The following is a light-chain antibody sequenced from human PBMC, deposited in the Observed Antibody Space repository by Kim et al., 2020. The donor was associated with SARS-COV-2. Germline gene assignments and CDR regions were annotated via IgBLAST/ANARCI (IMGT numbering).Light chain of an antibody. Sequence: PPWERPPLPCRASQSISSYLAWYQQTPGQAPRLLIYGASTRATGIPATFSGSGSGTEFTLTISSLQSEDFAVYYCQQYNNWPLTFGQGTKVDIK. CDR1: QSISSY. CDR2: GAS. J-gene: IGKJ1*01. V-gene: IGKV3-15*01. CDR3: QQYNNWPLT.